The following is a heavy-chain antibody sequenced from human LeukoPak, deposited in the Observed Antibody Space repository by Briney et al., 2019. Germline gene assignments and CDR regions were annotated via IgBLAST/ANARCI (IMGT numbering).Heavy chain of an antibody. V-gene: IGHV1-2*02. CDR1: GYTFTGYY. J-gene: IGHJ4*02. D-gene: IGHD3-22*01. Sequence: GASVKVSCKASGYTFTGYYMHWVRQAPGQGLEWMGWINPNSGGTNYAQKFQGRVTMTRDTSISTAYMELSRLRSDDTAAYYCARPVGYYDSSGYYFHWGQGTLVTVSS. CDR2: INPNSGGT. CDR3: ARPVGYYDSSGYYFH.